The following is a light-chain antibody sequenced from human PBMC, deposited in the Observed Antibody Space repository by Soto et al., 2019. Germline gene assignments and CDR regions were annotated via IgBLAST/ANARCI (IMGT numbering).Light chain of an antibody. CDR1: QSIGGF. V-gene: IGKV1-39*01. CDR2: AAS. Sequence: IQMSQSPSYLSVSVGDTVTITCRASQSIGGFLNWYQQKLGKAPKLLIYAASSLQSGVPSRFSGSGSGTDFTLTISSLQPEEFATYYCQQSYSTPLTVGGGTKVDIK. CDR3: QQSYSTPLT. J-gene: IGKJ4*01.